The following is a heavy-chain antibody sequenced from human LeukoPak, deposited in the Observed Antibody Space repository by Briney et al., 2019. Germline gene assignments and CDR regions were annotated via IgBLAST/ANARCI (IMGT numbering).Heavy chain of an antibody. D-gene: IGHD3-22*01. CDR1: GGSISSNY. Sequence: SGTLSLTCTVSGGSISSNYWSRIRQPAGKGLEYIGRIYSSGNTNYNPSLKSRVTMSVDTSKNQFSLLLHSVTAADTAVYYCARAWLSSGSYWYFDFWGRGTLVIVSS. CDR2: IYSSGNT. CDR3: ARAWLSSGSYWYFDF. J-gene: IGHJ2*01. V-gene: IGHV4-4*07.